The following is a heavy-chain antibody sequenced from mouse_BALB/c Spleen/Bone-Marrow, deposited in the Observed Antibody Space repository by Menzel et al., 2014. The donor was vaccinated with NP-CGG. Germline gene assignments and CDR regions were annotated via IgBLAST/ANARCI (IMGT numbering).Heavy chain of an antibody. D-gene: IGHD1-1*01. CDR2: IYPGDDDT. V-gene: IGHV1-80*01. J-gene: IGHJ3*01. CDR1: GYAFSRSW. CDR3: AGSTPLAY. Sequence: VQRVESGAELVRPGSSVKISCKASGYAFSRSWMNWVKQRPGQGLEWIGQIYPGDDDTNYSGKFKGRATLTADKSSGTAYMQLSSLTSEDSAVYFCAGSTPLAYWGQGTLVTVSA.